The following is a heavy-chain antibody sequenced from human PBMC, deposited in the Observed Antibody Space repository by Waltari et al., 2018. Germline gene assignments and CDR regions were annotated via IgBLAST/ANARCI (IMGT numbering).Heavy chain of an antibody. D-gene: IGHD2-8*02. J-gene: IGHJ5*02. CDR3: ARYPAVVYAKVDP. Sequence: QLVESGGGLVQPGGSLRLSCAASGFTFKNFAMSWVRQAPGKGLEWLGSWYYNGTTYYHPSLKGRVTISVDTSKKQFFLKLSSVTASDTAMYYCARYPAVVYAKVDPWGQGTLVIVSS. CDR1: GFTFKNFA. CDR2: WYYNGTT. V-gene: IGHV4-39*01.